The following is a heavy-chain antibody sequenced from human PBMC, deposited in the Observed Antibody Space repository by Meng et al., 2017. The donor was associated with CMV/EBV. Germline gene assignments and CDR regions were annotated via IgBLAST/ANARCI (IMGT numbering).Heavy chain of an antibody. CDR3: ATLGILLWFGFDP. Sequence: VEVTLGGPGQGKTLQVLSLTRMCPVGAISRGVYSWGWLRQPPGKGLEWIGYIYYSGSTYYNPSLKSRVTISVYTSKNQFSLKLSSVTAADTAVYYCATLGILLWFGFDPWGQGTLVTVSS. CDR1: VGAISRGVYS. V-gene: IGHV4-30-4*08. D-gene: IGHD3-10*01. CDR2: IYYSGST. J-gene: IGHJ5*02.